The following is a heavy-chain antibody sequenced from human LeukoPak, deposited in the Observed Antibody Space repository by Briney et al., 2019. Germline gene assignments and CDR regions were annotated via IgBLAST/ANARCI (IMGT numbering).Heavy chain of an antibody. CDR1: GFTLSAYS. CDR3: ARVWSPTYGAGDY. J-gene: IGHJ4*02. Sequence: PGGSLRLSCAASGFTLSAYSMNWVRQAPGKGLEWISYISSSISSSTSTIYYADSVKGRFTISRDNAKNSLYLQMNSLRDEDTAVYYCARVWSPTYGAGDYWGQGTLVTVSS. V-gene: IGHV3-48*02. CDR2: ISSSISSSTSTI. D-gene: IGHD4-17*01.